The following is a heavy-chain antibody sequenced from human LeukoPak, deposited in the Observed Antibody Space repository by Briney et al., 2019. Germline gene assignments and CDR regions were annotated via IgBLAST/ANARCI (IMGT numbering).Heavy chain of an antibody. J-gene: IGHJ5*02. Sequence: GRSLRLSCAASGFTFSNYGMHWVRQAPGKGLEWVAVIWYDERKTLYADSVKGRFTISRDKSTNTLYLQMNSLRVEDTAVYYCARAERQEWFNPWGQGTLVTVSS. CDR2: IWYDERKT. CDR1: GFTFSNYG. CDR3: ARAERQEWFNP. V-gene: IGHV3-33*08.